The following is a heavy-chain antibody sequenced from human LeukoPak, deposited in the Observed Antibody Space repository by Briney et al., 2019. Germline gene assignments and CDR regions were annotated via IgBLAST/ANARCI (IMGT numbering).Heavy chain of an antibody. CDR3: ARGGKDYFDY. V-gene: IGHV3-21*01. Sequence: GGSLRLSCAASGFTFSSYSMNWVRQAPGKGLEWVSSISSSSSYIYYADPVKGRFTISRDNAKNSLYLQMNSLRAEDTAVYYCARGGKDYFDYWGQGTLVTVSS. CDR1: GFTFSSYS. J-gene: IGHJ4*02. D-gene: IGHD3-10*01. CDR2: ISSSSSYI.